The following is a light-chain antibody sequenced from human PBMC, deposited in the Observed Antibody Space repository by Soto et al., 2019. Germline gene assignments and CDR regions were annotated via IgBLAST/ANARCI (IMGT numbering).Light chain of an antibody. J-gene: IGKJ1*01. CDR2: GAS. V-gene: IGKV3-20*01. CDR1: QSVSSSY. CDR3: QQYGSSPRT. Sequence: EIVLTQSPGALSLSPGERATLSCGASQSVSSSYLAWYQQKPGQAPRLLIYGASTRATGIPDRFSGSGSGTHFTLTISILEPEDFAVYYCQQYGSSPRTFGQGTKVEIK.